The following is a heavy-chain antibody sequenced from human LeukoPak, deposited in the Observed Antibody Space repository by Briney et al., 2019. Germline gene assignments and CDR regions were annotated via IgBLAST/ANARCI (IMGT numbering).Heavy chain of an antibody. CDR1: GFSLSTSGVC. CDR2: IYWDDDK. V-gene: IGHV2-5*02. D-gene: IGHD3-3*01. Sequence: SGPTLVKPTQTLTLTCTFSGFSLSTSGVCVGWIRQPSGKALEWLALIYWDDDKRYSPSLKSRITITKDTSKNQVVLTMTNMDPVDTATYYCAHGQTGVDQFDYWGQGTLVTVSS. J-gene: IGHJ4*02. CDR3: AHGQTGVDQFDY.